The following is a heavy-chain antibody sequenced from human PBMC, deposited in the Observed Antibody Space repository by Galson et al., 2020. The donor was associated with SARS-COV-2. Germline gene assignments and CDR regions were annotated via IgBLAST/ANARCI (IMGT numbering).Heavy chain of an antibody. CDR2: MNPNSGNT. J-gene: IGHJ6*02. V-gene: IGHV1-8*01. CDR1: GYTFTSYD. D-gene: IGHD6-13*01. CDR3: ARGILGAAAGTLVYYYYYGMDV. Sequence: ASVKVSCKASGYTFTSYDINWVRQATGQGREWMGWMNPNSGNTGYAQKFQGRVTITRNTSISTAYMELSSLRSEDTAVYYCARGILGAAAGTLVYYYYYGMDVWGQGTTVTVSS.